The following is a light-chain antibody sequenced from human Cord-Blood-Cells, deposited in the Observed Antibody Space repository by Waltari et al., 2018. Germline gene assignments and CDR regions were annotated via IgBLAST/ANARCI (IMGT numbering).Light chain of an antibody. V-gene: IGLV2-23*01. J-gene: IGLJ1*01. Sequence: QSVLTTSASASGFPVTSITVSCTGPSSDVWSYNLVSWYQQHPGKAPKLMIYKGSKRPSGVSNRFSGSKCGNTASLTTAGLQAEDEADYYCCSYAGSSTYVFGTGTKVTVL. CDR2: KGS. CDR1: SSDVWSYNL. CDR3: CSYAGSSTYV.